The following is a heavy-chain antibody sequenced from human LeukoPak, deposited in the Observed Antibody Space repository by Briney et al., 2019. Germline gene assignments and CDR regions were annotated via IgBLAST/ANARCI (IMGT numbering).Heavy chain of an antibody. CDR1: GGSFSGYY. Sequence: SETLSLTCAVYGGSFSGYYWSWIRQPPGKGLEWIGEINHSGSTNYNPSLKSRVTISADTSKNQFSLKLSSVTAADTAVYYCARSTMVRGVIMPDYWGQGTLVTVSS. CDR2: INHSGST. J-gene: IGHJ4*02. D-gene: IGHD3-10*01. CDR3: ARSTMVRGVIMPDY. V-gene: IGHV4-34*01.